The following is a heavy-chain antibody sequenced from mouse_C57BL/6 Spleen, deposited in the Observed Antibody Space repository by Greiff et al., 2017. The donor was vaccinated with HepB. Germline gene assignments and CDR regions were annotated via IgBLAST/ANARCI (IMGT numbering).Heavy chain of an antibody. CDR1: GFSLSTSGMG. J-gene: IGHJ1*03. V-gene: IGHV8-12*01. D-gene: IGHD2-3*01. CDR3: ARREGIYDGYDFDV. Sequence: QVTLKVSGPGILQSSQTLSLTCSFSGFSLSTSGMGVSWIRQPSGKGLEWLAHIYWDDDKRYNPSLKSRLTISKDTSSNPVFLQITSVDTADTATYYCARREGIYDGYDFDVWGTGTTVTVSS. CDR2: IYWDDDK.